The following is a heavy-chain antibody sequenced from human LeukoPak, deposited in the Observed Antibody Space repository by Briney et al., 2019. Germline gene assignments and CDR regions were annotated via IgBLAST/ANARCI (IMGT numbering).Heavy chain of an antibody. CDR2: IYYSGST. J-gene: IGHJ4*02. CDR3: ARWPVAAGTAIGFDY. Sequence: SETLSLTCTVSGVSVSSGSYYWSWIRQPPGKGLEWIGYIYYSGSTNYNPSLKSRVTISVDTAKNQFSLKLSSVTAADTSVYDCARWPVAAGTAIGFDYWGQGTLVTVSS. D-gene: IGHD6-13*01. V-gene: IGHV4-61*01. CDR1: GVSVSSGSYY.